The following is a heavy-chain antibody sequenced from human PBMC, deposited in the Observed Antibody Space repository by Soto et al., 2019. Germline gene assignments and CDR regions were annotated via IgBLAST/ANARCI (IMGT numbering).Heavy chain of an antibody. J-gene: IGHJ1*01. CDR3: ATSDSQYYDTLTGYYRTEYFQH. CDR2: IYYSGST. V-gene: IGHV4-31*03. D-gene: IGHD3-9*01. Sequence: SETLSLTCTVSGGSISSSSYYWGWIRQPPGKGLEWIGYIYYSGSTYYNPSLKSRATISIDTSKNQFSLKLSSVTAADTAVYYCATSDSQYYDTLTGYYRTEYFQHWGQGTLVTSPQ. CDR1: GGSISSSSYY.